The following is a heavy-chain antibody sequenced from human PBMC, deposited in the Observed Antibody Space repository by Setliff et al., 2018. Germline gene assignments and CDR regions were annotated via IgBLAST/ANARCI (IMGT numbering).Heavy chain of an antibody. J-gene: IGHJ6*02. V-gene: IGHV1-46*01. CDR2: INPSGGST. D-gene: IGHD5-18*01. Sequence: ASVKVSCKASGYTFTGYYMHWVRQAPGQGLEWMGIINPSGGSTSYAQKFQGRVTMTRDTSTSTVYMELSSLRSEDTAVYYCARVYGYSYGYEVYYYYGMDVWGQGTTVTVSS. CDR1: GYTFTGYY. CDR3: ARVYGYSYGYEVYYYYGMDV.